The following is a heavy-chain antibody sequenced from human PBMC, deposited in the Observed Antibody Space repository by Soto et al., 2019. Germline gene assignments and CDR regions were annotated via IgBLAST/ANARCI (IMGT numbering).Heavy chain of an antibody. V-gene: IGHV1-2*04. CDR3: ARGGGDYATPLYYYYMDV. CDR1: GYTFTGYY. Sequence: QVQLVNSGAEVKKPGASVKVSCKASGYTFTGYYMHWVRQAPGQGLEWMGWINPNSGGTNYAQKFEGWVTMTRDTSISTAYMELSRLRSDDTAVYYCARGGGDYATPLYYYYMDVWGKGTTVTVSS. J-gene: IGHJ6*03. CDR2: INPNSGGT. D-gene: IGHD2-21*02.